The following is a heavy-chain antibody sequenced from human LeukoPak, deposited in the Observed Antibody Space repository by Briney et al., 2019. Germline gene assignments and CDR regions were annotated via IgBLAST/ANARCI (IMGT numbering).Heavy chain of an antibody. V-gene: IGHV4-59*11. CDR2: IYDTGNT. CDR1: GDSMNGLS. D-gene: IGHD6-6*01. J-gene: IGHJ4*02. Sequence: SETLSLTCTVSGDSMNGLSWSWIRQSPGKGLGGIPYIYDTGNTNTSPSLKSRVTLSVDTSKKQFSLRLSSVTAADTAVYYCARGVRVGFSSYYFDYWGQGTLVTVSS. CDR3: ARGVRVGFSSYYFDY.